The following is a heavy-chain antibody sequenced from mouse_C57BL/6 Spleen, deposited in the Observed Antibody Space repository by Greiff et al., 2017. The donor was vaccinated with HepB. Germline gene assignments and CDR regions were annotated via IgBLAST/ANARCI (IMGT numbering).Heavy chain of an antibody. V-gene: IGHV1-59*01. CDR3: ARSDSNGLAY. CDR2: IDPSDSYT. J-gene: IGHJ3*01. D-gene: IGHD2-5*01. CDR1: GYTFTSYW. Sequence: VQLQQSGAELVRPGTSVKLSCKASGYTFTSYWMHWVKQRPGQGLEWIGVIDPSDSYTNYNQKFKGKATLTVDTSSSTAYMQLSSLTSEDSAVYYCARSDSNGLAYWGQRTLVTVSA.